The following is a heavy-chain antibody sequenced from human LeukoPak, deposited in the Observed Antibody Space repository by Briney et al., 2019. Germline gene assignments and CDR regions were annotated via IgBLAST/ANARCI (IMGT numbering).Heavy chain of an antibody. CDR3: ARETSSGRKDAFDI. CDR2: ISYDGSNK. J-gene: IGHJ3*02. D-gene: IGHD6-19*01. V-gene: IGHV3-30-3*01. CDR1: GFTFSSYA. Sequence: GGSLRLSRAASGFTFSSYAMHWVRQAPGKGLEWVAVISYDGSNKYYADSVKGRFTISRDNSKNTLYLQMNSLRAEDTAVYYCARETSSGRKDAFDIWGQGTMVTVSS.